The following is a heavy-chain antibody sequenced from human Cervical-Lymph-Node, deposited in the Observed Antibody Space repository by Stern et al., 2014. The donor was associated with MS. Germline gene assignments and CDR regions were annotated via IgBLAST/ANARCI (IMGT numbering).Heavy chain of an antibody. CDR2: IYPGDSDT. CDR1: GYSFISYW. CDR3: VRGGSGQLVGYFQH. D-gene: IGHD6-6*01. V-gene: IGHV5-51*03. J-gene: IGHJ1*01. Sequence: EVQLEESGVEVKKLGESLKISCQASGYSFISYWIGWVRQMPGKGPEWMAIIYPGDSDTRYSPSFHGQVTISVDKSINTAYLQWSSLKASDTAMYYCVRGGSGQLVGYFQHWGQGTLVTVSS.